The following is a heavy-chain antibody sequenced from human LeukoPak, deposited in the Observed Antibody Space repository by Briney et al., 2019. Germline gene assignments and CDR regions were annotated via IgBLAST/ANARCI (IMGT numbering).Heavy chain of an antibody. CDR2: ISAYNGNT. CDR3: ARGVGYCSSTSCPTGDYYYYMDV. D-gene: IGHD2-2*01. V-gene: IGHV1-18*01. CDR1: GYTFTSYG. J-gene: IGHJ6*03. Sequence: RASVKVSCKASGYTFTSYGISWVRQAPGQGLEWMGWISAYNGNTNYAQKLQGRVTMTTDTSTSTAYMELRSLRSDDTAVYYCARGVGYCSSTSCPTGDYYYYMDVWGKGTTVTVSS.